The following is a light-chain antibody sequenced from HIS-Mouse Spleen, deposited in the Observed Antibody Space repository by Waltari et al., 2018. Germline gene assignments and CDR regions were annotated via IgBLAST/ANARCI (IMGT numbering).Light chain of an antibody. CDR3: AAWDDSLSGVV. V-gene: IGLV2-14*03. CDR1: SSDVGGYNY. Sequence: QSALTQPASVSGSPGQSITISCTGTSSDVGGYNYVPWYQQHPGKAPKLMIYDVSNRPSGVSNRFSGSKSGTSASLAISGLRSEDEADYYCAAWDDSLSGVVFGGGTKLTVL. CDR2: DVS. J-gene: IGLJ2*01.